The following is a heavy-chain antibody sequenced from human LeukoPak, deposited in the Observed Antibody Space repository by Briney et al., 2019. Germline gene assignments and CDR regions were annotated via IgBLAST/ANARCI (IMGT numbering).Heavy chain of an antibody. CDR3: ARARALYSSGWYGLFDY. V-gene: IGHV3-7*01. J-gene: IGHJ4*02. CDR2: IKQDGSEK. D-gene: IGHD6-19*01. Sequence: GGSLRLSCAASGFTISSYWMSWVRQTPGKGLEWVANIKQDGSEKYYVDSVKGRFTISRDNAKNSLYLQMNSLRAEDAAVYYCARARALYSSGWYGLFDYWGQGTLVTVSS. CDR1: GFTISSYW.